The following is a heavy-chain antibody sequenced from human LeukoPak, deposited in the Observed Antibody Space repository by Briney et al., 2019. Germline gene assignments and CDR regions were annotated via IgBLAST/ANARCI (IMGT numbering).Heavy chain of an antibody. D-gene: IGHD1-26*01. J-gene: IGHJ3*02. CDR1: GGSFSGYY. V-gene: IGHV4-34*01. Sequence: PSETLSLTCAVYGGSFSGYYWSWIRQPPGKELEWMGSISYSGNTYYNPSLKSRVTISVDTSKNQFSLKLSSVTAADTAVYYCARVRSGTSYDAFDIWGQGTMVTVSS. CDR2: ISYSGNT. CDR3: ARVRSGTSYDAFDI.